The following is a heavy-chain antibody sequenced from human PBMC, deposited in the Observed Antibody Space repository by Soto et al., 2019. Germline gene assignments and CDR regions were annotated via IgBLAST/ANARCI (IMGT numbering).Heavy chain of an antibody. D-gene: IGHD3-22*01. J-gene: IGHJ4*02. Sequence: QLQLQESGPGLVKPSETLSLTCTVSGGSISSSSYYWGWIRQPPGKGLEWIGSIYYSGSTYYNPSLKSRVTISVDTSKNQFSLKLSSVTAADTAVYYCASTYYYDSSGYYYDYWGQGTLVTVSS. CDR3: ASTYYYDSSGYYYDY. CDR2: IYYSGST. CDR1: GGSISSSSYY. V-gene: IGHV4-39*01.